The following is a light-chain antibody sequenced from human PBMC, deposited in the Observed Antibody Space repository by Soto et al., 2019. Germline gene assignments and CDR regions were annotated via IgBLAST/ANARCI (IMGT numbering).Light chain of an antibody. J-gene: IGKJ1*01. V-gene: IGKV3-20*01. CDR1: QIGNTNY. CDR2: SVF. Sequence: EMVLTQSPGTLSLSPGERATLHCRASQIGNTNYLAWYQQRPGQPPRLLIYSVFTRANGTPDRFSGSGSGTDFTLTISRLAPGDSALYYCQHYGHPRWTFGPGTRVEIK. CDR3: QHYGHPRWT.